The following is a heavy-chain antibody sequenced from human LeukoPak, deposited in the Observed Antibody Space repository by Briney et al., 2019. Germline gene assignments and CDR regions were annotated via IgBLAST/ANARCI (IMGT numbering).Heavy chain of an antibody. Sequence: PGGSLRLSCAASGFTFSSYWMHWVRQAPGKGLVWVSRIYSDGSSYTADSVKGRFTISRDNAKDTLYLQMNSLRAEDTAVYYCAKHLYSVVGATIDYYYGMDVWGQGTTVTVSS. CDR2: IYSDGSSY. V-gene: IGHV3-74*03. D-gene: IGHD1-26*01. CDR1: GFTFSSYW. J-gene: IGHJ6*02. CDR3: AKHLYSVVGATIDYYYGMDV.